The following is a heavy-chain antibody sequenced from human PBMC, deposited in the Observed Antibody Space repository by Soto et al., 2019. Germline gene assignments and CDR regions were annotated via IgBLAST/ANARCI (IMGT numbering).Heavy chain of an antibody. D-gene: IGHD2-15*01. V-gene: IGHV4-39*01. CDR3: ARHTPAISISDH. J-gene: IGHJ4*02. CDR2: IYYSGST. CDR1: GGSISSSSYY. Sequence: QLQLQESGPGLVKPSETLSLTCTVSGGSISSSSYYWGWIRQPPGKGLEWIGSIYYSGSTYYNPSLKGRVTLSVDTSKNHFSLKLSSVTAADTAVYYCARHTPAISISDHWGQGTLVTVSS.